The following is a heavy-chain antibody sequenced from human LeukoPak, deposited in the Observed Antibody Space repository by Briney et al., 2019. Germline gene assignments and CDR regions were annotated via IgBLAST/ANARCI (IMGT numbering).Heavy chain of an antibody. Sequence: PGGSLRLSCAASGFTFTSYAMGWARQAPGKGLEWVSGISGSGESTYYADSVKGRFTISRDNSKNTLYLQMNSLRAEDTAVYYCAKSSRQWLVRGYFDYWGQGTLVTVSS. V-gene: IGHV3-23*01. CDR1: GFTFTSYA. CDR3: AKSSRQWLVRGYFDY. CDR2: ISGSGEST. J-gene: IGHJ4*02. D-gene: IGHD6-19*01.